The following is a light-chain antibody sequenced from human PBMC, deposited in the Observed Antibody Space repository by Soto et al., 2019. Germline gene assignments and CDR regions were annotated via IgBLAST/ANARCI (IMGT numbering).Light chain of an antibody. CDR2: LSS. Sequence: EIVMTQSPLSLTVTPGEPASISCKSSQSLQHNNGNTLLDWYMQKPGQSPQLLIYLSSRRAPGAPDRVSGSGSGTDFTLRISTVEADDAAIYYCMQALQTPRTFGQGPKLEI. J-gene: IGKJ1*01. CDR1: QSLQHNNGNTL. CDR3: MQALQTPRT. V-gene: IGKV2-28*01.